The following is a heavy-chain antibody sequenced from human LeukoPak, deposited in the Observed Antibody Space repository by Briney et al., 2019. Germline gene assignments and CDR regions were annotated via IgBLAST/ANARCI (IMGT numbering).Heavy chain of an antibody. V-gene: IGHV7-4-1*02. CDR2: INTNTGNP. Sequence: ASVKVSCKASGYTFTGYYMHWVRQAPGQGLEWMGWINTNTGNPTYAQGFTGRFVFSLDTSVSTAYLQISSLKAEDTAVYYCAREVYDSSGYYGDYYYYMDVWGKGTTVTVSS. CDR3: AREVYDSSGYYGDYYYYMDV. D-gene: IGHD3-22*01. CDR1: GYTFTGYY. J-gene: IGHJ6*03.